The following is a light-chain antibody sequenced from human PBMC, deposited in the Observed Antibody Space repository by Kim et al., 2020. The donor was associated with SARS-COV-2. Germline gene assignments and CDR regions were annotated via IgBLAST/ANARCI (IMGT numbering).Light chain of an antibody. CDR3: AAWDSSVSAVA. J-gene: IGLJ2*01. Sequence: GQEFTFSCSGSSSNIGTNFVSWYQQFPGTAPKILISDTNKRPSGIPDRFSGSKSGTSATLGITGLQTGDEADYYCAAWDSSVSAVAFGGGTQLTVL. V-gene: IGLV1-51*01. CDR2: DTN. CDR1: SSNIGTNF.